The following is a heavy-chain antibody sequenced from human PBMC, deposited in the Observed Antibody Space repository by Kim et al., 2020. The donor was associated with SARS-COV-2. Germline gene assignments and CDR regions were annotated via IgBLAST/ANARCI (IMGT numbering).Heavy chain of an antibody. V-gene: IGHV3-15*01. J-gene: IGHJ4*02. Sequence: GGSLRLSCAASGFTLSNVWMSWVRQVPGKGLEWVGRVLSKSAGGTIEYAAHVKGRFTVSRDDSKNTLYLQMNSLKTEDTALYYCATLGGPGGYWGQGTLVTVSS. D-gene: IGHD2-15*01. CDR1: GFTLSNVW. CDR2: VLSKSAGGTI. CDR3: ATLGGPGGY.